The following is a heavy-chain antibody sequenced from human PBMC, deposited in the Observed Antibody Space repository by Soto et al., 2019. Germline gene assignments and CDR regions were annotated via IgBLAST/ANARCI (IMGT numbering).Heavy chain of an antibody. D-gene: IGHD1-26*01. CDR2: IYPGDFDA. Sequence: GESLKISCKGSGYGFASYWIGWVRQMPGKGLEWVAIIYPGDFDAKYSPSFQGQVTISVDKSINTAYLQWNSLKASDTAVYYCVSPAGATTFDDFDVWGQGTMVTVSS. J-gene: IGHJ3*01. CDR3: VSPAGATTFDDFDV. CDR1: GYGFASYW. V-gene: IGHV5-51*01.